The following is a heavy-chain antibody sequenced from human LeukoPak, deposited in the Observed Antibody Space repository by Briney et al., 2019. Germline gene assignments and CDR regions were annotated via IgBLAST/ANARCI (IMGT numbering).Heavy chain of an antibody. CDR1: GFTFDDYA. Sequence: GRSLRLSCAASGFTFDDYAMRWVRQAPGKGLEWVSGISWNSGSIGYADSVKGRFTISRDNAKNSLYLQMNSLRAEDMALYYCAKDRLYDFWSGGGAFDIWGQGTMVTVSS. V-gene: IGHV3-9*03. J-gene: IGHJ3*02. D-gene: IGHD3-3*01. CDR3: AKDRLYDFWSGGGAFDI. CDR2: ISWNSGSI.